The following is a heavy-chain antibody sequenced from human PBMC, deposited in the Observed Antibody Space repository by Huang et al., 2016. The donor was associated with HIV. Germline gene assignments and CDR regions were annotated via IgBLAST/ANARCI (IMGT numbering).Heavy chain of an antibody. CDR3: AKESRWFSDFDQ. D-gene: IGHD2-15*01. CDR2: ISYDGRSD. CDR1: GFIFSNFG. V-gene: IGHV3-30*18. J-gene: IGHJ5*02. Sequence: QVQLVESGGGVVQTGTSLRFSCAASGFIFSNFGMHWFRQAPGKGLGWVAVISYDGRSDRYSDSVKGRFTISRDNDKNTLSLEMNRLRHDDTAVYYCAKESRWFSDFDQWGQGTLVTVSS.